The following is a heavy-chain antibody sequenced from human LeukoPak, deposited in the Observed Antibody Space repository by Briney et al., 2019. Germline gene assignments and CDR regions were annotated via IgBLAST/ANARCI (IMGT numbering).Heavy chain of an antibody. D-gene: IGHD2-15*01. J-gene: IGHJ4*02. V-gene: IGHV4-4*07. CDR3: ARHSLRYCSGGSCYIDY. CDR1: GGSISSYY. Sequence: PSETLSLTCTVSGGSISSYYWSWIRQPAGKGLEWIGRIYTSGSTNYNPSLKSRVTISVDTSKNQFSLKLSSVTAADTAVYYCARHSLRYCSGGSCYIDYWGQGTLVTVSS. CDR2: IYTSGST.